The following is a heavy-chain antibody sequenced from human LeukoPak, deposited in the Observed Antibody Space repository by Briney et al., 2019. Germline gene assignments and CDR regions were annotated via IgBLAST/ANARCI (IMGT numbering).Heavy chain of an antibody. CDR3: ARQRRVRGAKEVYYYYYYYMDV. D-gene: IGHD3-10*01. J-gene: IGHJ6*03. V-gene: IGHV4-34*01. Sequence: SETLSLTCAVYGGSFSGYYWSWIRQPPGKGLEWIGEINHSGSTNYNPSLKSRVTIPVDTSKNQFSLKLSSVTAADTAVYYCARQRRVRGAKEVYYYYYYYMDVWGKGTTVTISS. CDR1: GGSFSGYY. CDR2: INHSGST.